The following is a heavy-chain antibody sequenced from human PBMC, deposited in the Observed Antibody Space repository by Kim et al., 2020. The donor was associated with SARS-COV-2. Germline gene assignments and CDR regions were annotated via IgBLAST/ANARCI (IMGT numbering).Heavy chain of an antibody. J-gene: IGHJ4*02. V-gene: IGHV4-31*03. CDR3: ARSGSSWYRGQQKAHFDY. Sequence: SETLSLTCTVSGGSISSGGYYWSWIRQHPGKGLEWIGYIYYSGSTYYNPSLKSRVTISVDTSKNQFSLKLSSVTAADTAVYYCARSGSSWYRGQQKAHFDYWGQGTLVTVSS. CDR1: GGSISSGGYY. D-gene: IGHD6-13*01. CDR2: IYYSGST.